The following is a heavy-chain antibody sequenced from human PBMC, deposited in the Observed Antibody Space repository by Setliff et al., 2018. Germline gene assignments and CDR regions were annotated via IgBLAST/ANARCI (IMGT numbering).Heavy chain of an antibody. Sequence: ASVKVSCKASGYTFTSYYMYWLQQAPGQGPEWMGIINIGGGSASYAQKFQDRVTMTRDTSTNTVYMEVSSLTSDDSAVYYCARGGLAAANKKGVFEYWGQGTLVTVS. CDR2: INIGGGSA. CDR3: ARGGLAAANKKGVFEY. V-gene: IGHV1-46*01. CDR1: GYTFTSYY. J-gene: IGHJ4*02. D-gene: IGHD6-13*01.